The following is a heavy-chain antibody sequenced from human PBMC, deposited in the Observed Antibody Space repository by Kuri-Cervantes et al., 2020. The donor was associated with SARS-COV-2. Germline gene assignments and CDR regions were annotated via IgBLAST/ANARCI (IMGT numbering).Heavy chain of an antibody. D-gene: IGHD7-27*01. CDR3: AREGLGIETSNDY. J-gene: IGHJ4*02. Sequence: GGSLRLSCAASGFTFSSYAMHWVRQAPGKGLEWVAVISYDGSNKYYADSVKGRFTISRDNSKNTLYLQMNSLRAEDTAVYYCAREGLGIETSNDYWGQGTLVTVSS. CDR1: GFTFSSYA. CDR2: ISYDGSNK. V-gene: IGHV3-30-3*01.